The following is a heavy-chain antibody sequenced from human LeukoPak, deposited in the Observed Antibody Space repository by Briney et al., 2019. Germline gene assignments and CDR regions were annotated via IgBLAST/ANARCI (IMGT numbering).Heavy chain of an antibody. CDR1: GYTLTELS. Sequence: GASVKVSCKVSGYTLTELSMHWVRQAPGKGLEWMGGFDPEDGETIYAQKFQGRVTMTEDTSTDTAYMELSSLRSEDTAVYYCATAVEMATTTYFDYWGQGTLVTASS. V-gene: IGHV1-24*01. D-gene: IGHD5-24*01. CDR2: FDPEDGET. CDR3: ATAVEMATTTYFDY. J-gene: IGHJ4*02.